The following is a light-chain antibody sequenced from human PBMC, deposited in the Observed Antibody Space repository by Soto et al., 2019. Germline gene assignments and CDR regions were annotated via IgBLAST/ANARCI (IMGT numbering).Light chain of an antibody. V-gene: IGLV1-44*01. CDR2: TND. J-gene: IGLJ3*02. CDR1: GSNIGSNI. CDR3: ATWDDNLNGPV. Sequence: QSVLTQPPSASGTPGQRVTISCSGSGSNIGSNIVNWYQHLPGTAPKVLINTNDQRPSGVPDRFSGSKSGTSASLAISGLQSDDEADYYCATWDDNLNGPVFGGGTKLTVL.